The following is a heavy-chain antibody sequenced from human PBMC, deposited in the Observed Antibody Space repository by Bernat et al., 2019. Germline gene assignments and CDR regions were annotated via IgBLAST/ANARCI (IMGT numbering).Heavy chain of an antibody. J-gene: IGHJ4*02. CDR1: GFTFSSYG. V-gene: IGHV3-33*01. CDR3: ATYNDYGAN. Sequence: QVQLVESGGGVVQPGRSLRLSCAASGFTFSSYGMHWVRQAPGKGLEWVAVIWYDGSNKYYADSVKGRFTISRDNSKNTLFLHMNSLGAEDTAVYYCATYNDYGANWGQGTLVTVSS. CDR2: IWYDGSNK. D-gene: IGHD4-17*01.